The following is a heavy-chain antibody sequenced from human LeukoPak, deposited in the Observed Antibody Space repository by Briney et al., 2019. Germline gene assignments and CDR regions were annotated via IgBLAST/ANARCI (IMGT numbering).Heavy chain of an antibody. J-gene: IGHJ4*02. D-gene: IGHD6-13*01. CDR3: AREGVAAAGTLYYFDY. CDR2: INHSGST. Sequence: SETLSLTCAVYGGSFSGYYWSWIRQPPGKGLEWIGEINHSGSTNYNPSLKSRVTISVDTSKNQFSLKLSSVTAADTAVYYCAREGVAAAGTLYYFDYWGQGTLDTVSS. CDR1: GGSFSGYY. V-gene: IGHV4-34*01.